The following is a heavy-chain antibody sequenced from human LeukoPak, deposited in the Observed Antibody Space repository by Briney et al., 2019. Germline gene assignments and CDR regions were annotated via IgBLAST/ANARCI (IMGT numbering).Heavy chain of an antibody. CDR2: ISYDGSNK. Sequence: GGSLRLSCAASGFTFSSYGMHWVRQAPGKGLEWVAVISYDGSNKYYADSVKGRFTISRDNSKNTLYLQMNSLRAEDTAVYYCAKDLGDDFWGGALDYWGQGTLVTVSS. V-gene: IGHV3-30*18. J-gene: IGHJ4*02. D-gene: IGHD3-3*01. CDR3: AKDLGDDFWGGALDY. CDR1: GFTFSSYG.